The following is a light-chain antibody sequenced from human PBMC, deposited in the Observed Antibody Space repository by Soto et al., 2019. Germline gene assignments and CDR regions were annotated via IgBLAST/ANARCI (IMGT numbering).Light chain of an antibody. CDR1: QGISTY. CDR3: QQLNGYQLT. Sequence: DIQLTQSPSFLSASAGDRVTITCRASQGISTYLAWYQQKPGKAPKLLISSASTLQSGVPSRFSGSGSGTEFTLTINSLQPEDFATYYCQQLNGYQLTYGGGTKEEIK. V-gene: IGKV1-9*01. J-gene: IGKJ4*01. CDR2: SAS.